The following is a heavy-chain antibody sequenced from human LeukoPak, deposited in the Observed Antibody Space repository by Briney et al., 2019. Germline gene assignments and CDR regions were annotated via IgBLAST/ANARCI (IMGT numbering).Heavy chain of an antibody. CDR3: ANDGAYYDSSTDAFDI. V-gene: IGHV3-23*01. J-gene: IGHJ3*02. D-gene: IGHD3-22*01. CDR1: GFTFSSYG. CDR2: ISGSCGST. Sequence: GGSLRLSCAASGFTFSSYGMSWGRQAPGKGLEWVSAISGSCGSTYYADSVKGRFTISRDNSKNTLYLQMNSLRAEDTAVYYCANDGAYYDSSTDAFDIWGQGTMVTVSS.